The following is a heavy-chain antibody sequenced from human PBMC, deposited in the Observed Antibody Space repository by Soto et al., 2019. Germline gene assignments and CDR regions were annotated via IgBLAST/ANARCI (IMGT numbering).Heavy chain of an antibody. Sequence: GGSLRLSCAASGFTFSSYAMYWVRQAPGKGLEWVAVISYDGSNKYYADSVKGRFTISRDNSKNTLYLQMNSLRAEDTAVYYCAREKAYYYDSTRGMDVWGQGTTVTVSS. J-gene: IGHJ6*02. V-gene: IGHV3-30-3*01. CDR2: ISYDGSNK. CDR1: GFTFSSYA. D-gene: IGHD3-22*01. CDR3: AREKAYYYDSTRGMDV.